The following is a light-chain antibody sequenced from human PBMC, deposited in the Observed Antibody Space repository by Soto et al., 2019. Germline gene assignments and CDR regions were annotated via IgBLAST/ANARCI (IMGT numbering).Light chain of an antibody. CDR3: SSYTSSSTYV. CDR2: EVS. Sequence: QSVLTQPGGVCGSPGQWITISCTGSRRDVGTFNYVSWYQLQPGKTPKLMIYEVSNRPSGVSNRFSGSKSGNTASLTISGLQAEDEADYYCSSYTSSSTYVFGTGTQVTV. V-gene: IGLV2-14*01. CDR1: RRDVGTFNY. J-gene: IGLJ1*01.